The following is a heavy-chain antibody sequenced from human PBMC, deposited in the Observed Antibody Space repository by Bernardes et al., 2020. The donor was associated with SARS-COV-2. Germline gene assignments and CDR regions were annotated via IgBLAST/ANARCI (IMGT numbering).Heavy chain of an antibody. CDR3: AKYISPGITDTFDY. J-gene: IGHJ4*02. CDR2: ISGSGAGA. D-gene: IGHD1-20*01. Sequence: GALRLSCAASGFIFSNYAMNWVRQVPGKGLEWVSGISGSGAGAYYADSVRGQFTISRDNSKNTLHLQMNSLRAEDTAVYYCAKYISPGITDTFDYWGQGTLVTVSS. CDR1: GFIFSNYA. V-gene: IGHV3-23*01.